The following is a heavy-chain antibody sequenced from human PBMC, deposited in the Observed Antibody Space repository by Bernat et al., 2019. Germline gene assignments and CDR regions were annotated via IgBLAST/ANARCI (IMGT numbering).Heavy chain of an antibody. CDR1: GGTISSSNW. J-gene: IGHJ4*02. D-gene: IGHD3-22*01. CDR2: IYHSGST. Sequence: QVQLQESGPGLVKPSGTLSLTCAVSGGTISSSNWWSWVSQPPGKGVEWIGEIYHSGSTNYHPSLKSRVTISVDKSKIQFSLRLSSVTVADTAVYSCARDDYYDSSGYKPLDYWGQGTLVTVSS. CDR3: ARDDYYDSSGYKPLDY. V-gene: IGHV4-4*02.